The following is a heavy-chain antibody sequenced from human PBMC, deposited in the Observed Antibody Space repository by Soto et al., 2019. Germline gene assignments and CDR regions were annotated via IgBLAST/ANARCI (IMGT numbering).Heavy chain of an antibody. Sequence: PGGSLRLSCAASGFTFSSYAMSWVRQAPGKGLEWVSAISGSGGSTYYADSVKGRFTISRDNSKNTLYLQMNSLRAEDTAVYYCAKEGALRRDGYAWSDYWGQGTLVTVSS. D-gene: IGHD5-12*01. CDR2: ISGSGGST. CDR3: AKEGALRRDGYAWSDY. CDR1: GFTFSSYA. J-gene: IGHJ4*02. V-gene: IGHV3-23*01.